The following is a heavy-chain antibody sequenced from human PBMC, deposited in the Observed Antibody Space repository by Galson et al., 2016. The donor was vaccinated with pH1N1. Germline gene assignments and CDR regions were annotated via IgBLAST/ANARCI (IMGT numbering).Heavy chain of an antibody. Sequence: SVKVSCKASGYTFTTSYIHWVRQAPGEGLEWMGVIDPSGGGTTYAQKFQARVTMTRDTSTSTVYLDLSRLKSEDTSVYHCTRDLGRRREFWGQGTLVTVSS. V-gene: IGHV1-46*01. J-gene: IGHJ4*02. CDR3: TRDLGRRREF. D-gene: IGHD1-26*01. CDR2: IDPSGGGT. CDR1: GYTFTTSY.